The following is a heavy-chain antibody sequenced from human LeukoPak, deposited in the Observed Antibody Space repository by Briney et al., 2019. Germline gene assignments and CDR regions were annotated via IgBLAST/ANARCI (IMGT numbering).Heavy chain of an antibody. CDR2: IYHSGST. CDR3: ARVVRGNYFDY. Sequence: SETLSLTCAVSGGSISSGGYSWSWIRQPPGKGLGWIGYIYHSGSTYYNPSLKSRVTISVDRSKNQFSLKLSSVTAADTAVYYCARVVRGNYFDYWGQGTLVTVSS. J-gene: IGHJ4*02. D-gene: IGHD3-16*01. CDR1: GGSISSGGYS. V-gene: IGHV4-30-2*01.